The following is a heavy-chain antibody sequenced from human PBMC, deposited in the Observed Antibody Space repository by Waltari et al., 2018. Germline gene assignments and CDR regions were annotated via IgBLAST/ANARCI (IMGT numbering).Heavy chain of an antibody. CDR2: FYYPGNI. CDR1: GGSVSPTSYS. J-gene: IGHJ6*02. Sequence: QLQLQESGPGLVKPSETLSLTCTVYGGSVSPTSYSWAWVRQSPGKGLECIGTFYYPGNIYYNPSLTSRVTISVDSPQNHLSLRLSSVTAADTAVYYCARLSGYCDDTGCYGHYAMDVWGQGTTVTVSS. CDR3: ARLSGYCDDTGCYGHYAMDV. D-gene: IGHD2-2*01. V-gene: IGHV4-39*02.